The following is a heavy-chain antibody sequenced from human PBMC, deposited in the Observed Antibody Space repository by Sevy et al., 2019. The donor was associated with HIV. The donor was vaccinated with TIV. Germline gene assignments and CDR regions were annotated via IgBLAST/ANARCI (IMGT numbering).Heavy chain of an antibody. CDR2: ISWNSGSI. CDR3: AKDAVAATPDDAFDI. CDR1: GFTFDDYA. Sequence: GGSLRLSCAASGFTFDDYAMHWVRQAPGKGLEWVSGISWNSGSIGYADSVKGRFTISRDNAKNSLYLQMNSLRAEDTALYYCAKDAVAATPDDAFDIWGQGTMVIVSS. J-gene: IGHJ3*02. D-gene: IGHD2-15*01. V-gene: IGHV3-9*01.